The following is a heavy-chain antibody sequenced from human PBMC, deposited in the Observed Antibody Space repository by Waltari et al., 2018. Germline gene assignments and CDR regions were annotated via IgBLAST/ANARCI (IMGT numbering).Heavy chain of an antibody. CDR1: AFTFSSYD. CDR2: IGGSGGST. Sequence: EVQLLESGGGLVQPGGSLRLSCAASAFTFSSYDVSWVRQAPGKGLEWVSAIGGSGGSTYYADSVKCRFTISRDNSKNTLYLQMNSLRAEDTAVYYCTRDWHYYDSSGPPFDYWGQGTLVTVSS. D-gene: IGHD3-22*01. J-gene: IGHJ4*02. V-gene: IGHV3-23*01. CDR3: TRDWHYYDSSGPPFDY.